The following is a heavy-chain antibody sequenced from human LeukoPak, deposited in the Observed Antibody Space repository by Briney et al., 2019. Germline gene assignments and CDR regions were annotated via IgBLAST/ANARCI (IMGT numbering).Heavy chain of an antibody. J-gene: IGHJ4*02. D-gene: IGHD4-23*01. CDR3: ARGNYGGNSFHY. Sequence: SETLSLTCTVSGGSISGGGYYWSWIRQHPGKGLEWIGYIYYSGSTYYNPSLKSRVTISVDTSKNQFSLKLSSVTAADTAVYYCARGNYGGNSFHYWGQGTLVTVSS. CDR1: GGSISGGGYY. CDR2: IYYSGST. V-gene: IGHV4-31*03.